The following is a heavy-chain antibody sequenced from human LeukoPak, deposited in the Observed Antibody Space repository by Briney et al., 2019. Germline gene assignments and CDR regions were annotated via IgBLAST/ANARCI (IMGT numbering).Heavy chain of an antibody. V-gene: IGHV4-31*03. CDR1: GVSISSVGYY. J-gene: IGHJ4*02. D-gene: IGHD5-18*01. CDR3: ARHVPSYGYSDS. CDR2: ISYSGNP. Sequence: SQTLSLTCTVSGVSISSVGYYWSWIRQYPGKGLEWLGYISYSGNPYYNPSLKSRVSISVDTSKTQFSLNLSSVTAADTALYYCARHVPSYGYSDSWGQGTLVTVSS.